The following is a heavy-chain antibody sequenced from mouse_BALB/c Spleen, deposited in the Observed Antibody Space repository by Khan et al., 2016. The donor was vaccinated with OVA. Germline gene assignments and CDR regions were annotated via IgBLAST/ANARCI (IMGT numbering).Heavy chain of an antibody. CDR2: ISSGSSTI. V-gene: IGHV5-17*02. CDR3: ARSGGNFHWYFDV. Sequence: EVELVESGGGLVQPGGSRKLSCAASGFTFSNFGMHWVRQAPKKGLEWVAYISSGSSTIYYVDTVKGRFTISRDNPKNTLFLQMTSLRSEDTAMYYCARSGGNFHWYFDVWGAATSVTVSS. CDR1: GFTFSNFG. J-gene: IGHJ1*01. D-gene: IGHD2-1*01.